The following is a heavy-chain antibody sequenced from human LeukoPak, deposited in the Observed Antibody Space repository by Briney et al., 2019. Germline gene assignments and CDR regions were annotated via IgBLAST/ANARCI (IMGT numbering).Heavy chain of an antibody. CDR1: GFTFSTSW. D-gene: IGHD3-3*01. CDR2: IKHDGSEK. V-gene: IGHV3-7*01. J-gene: IGHJ5*02. Sequence: PGESLRLSCAASGFTFSTSWMSWVRQAPGKGLEWVANIKHDGSEKSFVDSVKGRFTTSRDNANNSLFLQINNVRDEDTATYYCAREGQYDFWSGLKWFDPWGQGTLVIVSS. CDR3: AREGQYDFWSGLKWFDP.